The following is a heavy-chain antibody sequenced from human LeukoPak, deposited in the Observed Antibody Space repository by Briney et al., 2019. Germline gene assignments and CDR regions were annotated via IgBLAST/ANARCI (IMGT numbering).Heavy chain of an antibody. D-gene: IGHD3-22*01. CDR3: ATEGIDSGARMGFHI. Sequence: ASVKVSCKASGYTFTIYGISWVRQAPGQGLEWMGWISPYNGNTNYAQKFQDRVTMTTDTSTSTAYMELRSLRSDDTAVYYCATEGIDSGARMGFHIWGQGTMVTVSS. J-gene: IGHJ3*02. CDR2: ISPYNGNT. V-gene: IGHV1-18*01. CDR1: GYTFTIYG.